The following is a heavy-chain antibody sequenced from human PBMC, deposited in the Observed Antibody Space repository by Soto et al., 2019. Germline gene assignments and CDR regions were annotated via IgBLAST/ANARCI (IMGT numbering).Heavy chain of an antibody. J-gene: IGHJ4*02. Sequence: GESLKISCKGSGYSFTSYWIGWVRQMPGKGLEWMGIIYPDDSDTRYSPSFQGQVTISADKSISTAYLQWSSLKASDTGIYYCARQKYSSGWYGSDYWGQGTLVTVSS. CDR3: ARQKYSSGWYGSDY. CDR2: IYPDDSDT. D-gene: IGHD6-19*01. V-gene: IGHV5-51*01. CDR1: GYSFTSYW.